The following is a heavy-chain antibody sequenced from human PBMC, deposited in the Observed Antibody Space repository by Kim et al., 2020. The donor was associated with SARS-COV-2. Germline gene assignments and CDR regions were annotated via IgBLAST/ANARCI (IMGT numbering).Heavy chain of an antibody. Sequence: SETLSLTCTVSGGSISSYYWSWIRQPPGKGLEWIGYIYYSGSTNYNPSLKSRVTISVDTSKNQFSLKLSSVTAADTAVYYCARHPRTVRGRDAFDIWGQGTMVTVSS. CDR1: GGSISSYY. D-gene: IGHD3-16*01. CDR3: ARHPRTVRGRDAFDI. V-gene: IGHV4-59*08. J-gene: IGHJ3*02. CDR2: IYYSGST.